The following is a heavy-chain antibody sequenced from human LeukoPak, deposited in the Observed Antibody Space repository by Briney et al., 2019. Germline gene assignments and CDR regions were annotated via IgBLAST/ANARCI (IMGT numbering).Heavy chain of an antibody. Sequence: ASVKVSCKASGYTFTSYYMHWVRQVPGQGLEWMGIINPSGGSTSYAQKFQGRVTMTRDMSTSTVYMELSSLRSEDTAVYYCARDLQITRRPGSIDYWGQGTLVTVSS. CDR1: GYTFTSYY. V-gene: IGHV1-46*01. J-gene: IGHJ4*02. D-gene: IGHD3-10*01. CDR3: ARDLQITRRPGSIDY. CDR2: INPSGGST.